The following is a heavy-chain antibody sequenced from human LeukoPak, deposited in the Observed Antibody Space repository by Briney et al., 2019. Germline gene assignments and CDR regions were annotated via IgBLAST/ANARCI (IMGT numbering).Heavy chain of an antibody. Sequence: PGGSLRLSCAASGFTFSSYAMHWVRQAPGKGLEWVAVISYDGSNKYYADSVKGRFTISRDNSKNTLYLQMNSLRAEDTAVYYCARDAEDTAMVSYYFDYWGQGTLVTVSS. D-gene: IGHD5-18*01. CDR2: ISYDGSNK. CDR3: ARDAEDTAMVSYYFDY. CDR1: GFTFSSYA. J-gene: IGHJ4*02. V-gene: IGHV3-30-3*01.